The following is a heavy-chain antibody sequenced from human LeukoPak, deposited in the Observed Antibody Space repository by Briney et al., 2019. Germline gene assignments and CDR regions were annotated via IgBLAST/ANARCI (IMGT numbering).Heavy chain of an antibody. CDR1: GYTFTGYY. V-gene: IGHV1-2*02. D-gene: IGHD2-2*01. J-gene: IGHJ3*02. CDR3: ARAVRNIVPAAAHAFDI. CDR2: INPNSGGT. Sequence: ASVKVSCKASGYTFTGYYMHWVRQAPGQGLEWMGWINPNSGGTNYAQKFQGRVTMTRDTSISTAYMELSRLRSDDTAVYYCARAVRNIVPAAAHAFDIWGQGTMVTVSS.